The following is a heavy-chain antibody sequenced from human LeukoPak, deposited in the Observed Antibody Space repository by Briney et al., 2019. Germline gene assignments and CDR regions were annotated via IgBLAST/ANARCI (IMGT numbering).Heavy chain of an antibody. V-gene: IGHV1-69*05. CDR3: ARDGEIAVAGYHDAFDI. D-gene: IGHD6-19*01. Sequence: SVKVSCKASGGTFSSYAISWVPQAPGQGLEWMGRIIPIFGTANYAQKFQGRVTITTDESTSTAYMELSSLRSEDTAVYYCARDGEIAVAGYHDAFDIWGQGTMVTVSS. CDR2: IIPIFGTA. J-gene: IGHJ3*02. CDR1: GGTFSSYA.